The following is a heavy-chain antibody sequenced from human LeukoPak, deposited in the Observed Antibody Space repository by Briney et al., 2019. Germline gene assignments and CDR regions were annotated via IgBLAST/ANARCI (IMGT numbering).Heavy chain of an antibody. CDR3: ARDQWLQSNHYMDV. CDR1: GFTFSSYT. D-gene: IGHD5-24*01. Sequence: PGGSLRLSCAASGFTFSSYTFNWVRQAPGKGLEWVSFISTSSRYIYYADSVKGRFTISRDNAKNSMYLQMNSLRAEDTAVYYCARDQWLQSNHYMDVWGKGTTVTISS. J-gene: IGHJ6*03. V-gene: IGHV3-21*01. CDR2: ISTSSRYI.